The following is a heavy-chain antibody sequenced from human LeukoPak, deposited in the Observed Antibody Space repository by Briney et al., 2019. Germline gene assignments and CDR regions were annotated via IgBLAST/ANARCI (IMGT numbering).Heavy chain of an antibody. CDR1: GYTFTSYD. D-gene: IGHD2-15*01. Sequence: ASVKVSCKASGYTFTSYDFNWVRQATGQGLEWMGWMNPNSGNTGYAQKFQGRVTMTRNTSISTAYMEVSSLRSEDTAVYYCGRGAPQEYCSGGSCPYFDYWGQGTLVSVSS. J-gene: IGHJ4*02. CDR2: MNPNSGNT. CDR3: GRGAPQEYCSGGSCPYFDY. V-gene: IGHV1-8*01.